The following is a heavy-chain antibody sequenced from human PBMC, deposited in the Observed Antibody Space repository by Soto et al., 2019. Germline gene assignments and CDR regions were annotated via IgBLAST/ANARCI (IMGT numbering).Heavy chain of an antibody. V-gene: IGHV4-61*01. J-gene: IGHJ5*02. Sequence: SETLSLTCTVSGGSLSGGSYYWNWIRQPPGKQMEWIGYIYDSGATKYDPSLKSRVTISQDTSKNQFSLKMNSVTPSDTAVYYCARDWGPYWFDPWGQGILVTVS. CDR3: ARDWGPYWFDP. CDR2: IYDSGAT. CDR1: GGSLSGGSYY. D-gene: IGHD3-16*01.